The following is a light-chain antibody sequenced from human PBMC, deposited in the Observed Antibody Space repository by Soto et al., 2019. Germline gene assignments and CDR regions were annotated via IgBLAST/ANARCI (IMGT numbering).Light chain of an antibody. J-gene: IGKJ4*01. CDR1: QDISSY. CDR3: QQLDTYPLT. CDR2: GAS. V-gene: IGKV1-9*01. Sequence: DIQLTQSPSFLSASEGDRVTITCRASQDISSYLAWYQQRPGKAPQLLIYGASALQGGVPSRFSGSGSGTEFTLTISSLQPEDSATYYCQQLDTYPLTFGGGTQVEIK.